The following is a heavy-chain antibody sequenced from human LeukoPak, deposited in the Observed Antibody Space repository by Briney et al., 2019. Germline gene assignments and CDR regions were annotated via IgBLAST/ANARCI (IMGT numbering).Heavy chain of an antibody. J-gene: IGHJ4*02. CDR2: ISYDGSNK. CDR3: ARTNERYSNYNLFDY. D-gene: IGHD4-11*01. Sequence: GGSLRLSCAASGFTFSSYGMHWVRQAPGKGLEWVAVISYDGSNKYYADSVKGRFTISRDNSKNTLYLQMNSLRAEDTAVYYCARTNERYSNYNLFDYWGQGTLVTVSS. CDR1: GFTFSSYG. V-gene: IGHV3-30*03.